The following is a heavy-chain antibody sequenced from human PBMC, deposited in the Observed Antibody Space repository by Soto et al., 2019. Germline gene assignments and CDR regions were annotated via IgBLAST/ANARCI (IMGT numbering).Heavy chain of an antibody. D-gene: IGHD5-12*01. CDR1: GFTFSDYY. CDR3: ARTSGYAFDY. CDR2: ISSSSSYT. V-gene: IGHV3-11*06. Sequence: GGSLRLSCAASGFTFSDYYMSWIRQAPGKGLEWVSYISSSSSYTDYADSVKGRFTISRDNSKNTLYPQMGSLRAEDMAVYYCARTSGYAFDYWGQGTLVTVSS. J-gene: IGHJ4*02.